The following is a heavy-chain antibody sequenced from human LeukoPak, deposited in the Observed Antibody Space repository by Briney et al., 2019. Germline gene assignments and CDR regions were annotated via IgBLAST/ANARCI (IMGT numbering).Heavy chain of an antibody. Sequence: PGGSLRLSCAASGFTFNAYAMHWVRQAPGKGLEWVSGISWNSGSIGYADSVKGRFTISRDNAKNSLYLQMNSLRAEDTALYYCVVQLWSWGQGTLVTVSS. V-gene: IGHV3-9*01. CDR2: ISWNSGSI. CDR1: GFTFNAYA. J-gene: IGHJ4*02. CDR3: VVQLWS. D-gene: IGHD5-18*01.